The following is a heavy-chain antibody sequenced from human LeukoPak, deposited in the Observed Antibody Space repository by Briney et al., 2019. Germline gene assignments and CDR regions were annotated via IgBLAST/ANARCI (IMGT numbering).Heavy chain of an antibody. D-gene: IGHD2-21*01. V-gene: IGHV3-30-3*01. Sequence: QPGGSLRLSCAASGFTFSSYAMHWVRQAPGKGLEWVAVISYDGSNKYYADSVKGRFTISRDNSKNTLYLQMNSLRAEDTAVYYCARDGFVVVIEGYFDYWGQGTLVTVSS. CDR1: GFTFSSYA. CDR2: ISYDGSNK. CDR3: ARDGFVVVIEGYFDY. J-gene: IGHJ4*02.